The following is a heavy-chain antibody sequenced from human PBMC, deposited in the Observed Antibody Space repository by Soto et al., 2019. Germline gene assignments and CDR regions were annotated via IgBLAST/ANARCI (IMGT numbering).Heavy chain of an antibody. D-gene: IGHD3-3*01. CDR1: GFTFSSYW. CDR2: IKQDGSGK. J-gene: IGHJ6*02. V-gene: IGHV3-7*01. Sequence: GGSLRLSCAASGFTFSSYWMSWVRQAPGKGLEWVANIKQDGSGKYYVDSVKGRFTISRDNAKNSLYLQMNSLSAEDTAVYYCARDRYSYYDFWSGSLPYYYYGMDVRGQGTTVTVSS. CDR3: ARDRYSYYDFWSGSLPYYYYGMDV.